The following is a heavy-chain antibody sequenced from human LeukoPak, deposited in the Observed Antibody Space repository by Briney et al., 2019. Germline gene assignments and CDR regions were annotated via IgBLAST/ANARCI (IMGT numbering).Heavy chain of an antibody. J-gene: IGHJ5*02. Sequence: ASVKVSCKASGYTFTSYDINWVRQATGQGLEWMGWMNPNSGNTGYAQKFQGRVTMTRDTSISTAYMELSSLRSEDTAVYYCASAMVRGVKVFDPWGQGTLVTVSS. D-gene: IGHD3-10*01. CDR2: MNPNSGNT. CDR3: ASAMVRGVKVFDP. V-gene: IGHV1-8*01. CDR1: GYTFTSYD.